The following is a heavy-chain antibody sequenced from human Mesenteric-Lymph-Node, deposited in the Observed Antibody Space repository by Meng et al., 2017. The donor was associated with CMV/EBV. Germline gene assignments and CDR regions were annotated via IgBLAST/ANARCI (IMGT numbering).Heavy chain of an antibody. Sequence: ASVKVSCKASGYTFTTYGITWVRQAPGQGLEWMGWISAFNGNTNYAQKFQGRFTMTTDTSTSTAYMELRSLRSEDTAVYYCASQGEDGQYYGMDVWGQGTTVTVSS. CDR2: ISAFNGNT. CDR1: GYTFTTYG. V-gene: IGHV1-18*01. CDR3: ASQGEDGQYYGMDV. J-gene: IGHJ6*02.